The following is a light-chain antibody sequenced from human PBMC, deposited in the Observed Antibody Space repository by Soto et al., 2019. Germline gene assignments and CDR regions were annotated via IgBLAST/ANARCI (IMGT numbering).Light chain of an antibody. CDR3: QKYDIAPRT. Sequence: DIQMTQSPSSLSASVGDRVTITCRASQDIINYLAWYQQRPGKVPKLLIYAASTLQSGVPSRFSGSGYGTDLTLTISRLQPEDVATYYCQKYDIAPRTFGGGTKGEIQ. CDR2: AAS. V-gene: IGKV1-27*01. J-gene: IGKJ4*01. CDR1: QDIINY.